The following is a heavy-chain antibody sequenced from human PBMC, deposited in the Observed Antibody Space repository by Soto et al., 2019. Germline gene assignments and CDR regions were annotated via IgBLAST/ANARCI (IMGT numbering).Heavy chain of an antibody. J-gene: IGHJ4*02. Sequence: QVQLVESGGGVVQPGRSLRLSCAASGFTFSSYGMNWVRQAPGKGLEWVAVIWFDGSNKYYADSVKGGFTISRDNSKKALYLQMNSMRAEDTAVYYCARDDKDNYGGDGGVFGCWGQGTQVTVSS. D-gene: IGHD4-17*01. CDR1: GFTFSSYG. CDR3: ARDDKDNYGGDGGVFGC. CDR2: IWFDGSNK. V-gene: IGHV3-33*01.